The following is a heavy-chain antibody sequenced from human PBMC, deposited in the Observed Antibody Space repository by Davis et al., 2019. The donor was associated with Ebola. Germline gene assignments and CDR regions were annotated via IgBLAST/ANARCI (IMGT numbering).Heavy chain of an antibody. CDR3: ASTGGFGDYFDY. Sequence: SETLSLTCTVSGCSISSRSYYWAWIRQPPGKGLEWIGSLYYTGSTYNNPSLKSRVTISVDMSKNQFSLQLSSVTAADTAMYHCASTGGFGDYFDYWGQGTLVTVSS. J-gene: IGHJ4*02. CDR1: GCSISSRSYY. CDR2: LYYTGST. D-gene: IGHD3-16*01. V-gene: IGHV4-39*01.